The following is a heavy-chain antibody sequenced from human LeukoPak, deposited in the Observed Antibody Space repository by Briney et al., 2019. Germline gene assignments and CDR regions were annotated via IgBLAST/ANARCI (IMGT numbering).Heavy chain of an antibody. CDR1: GFTFSSYS. V-gene: IGHV3-21*01. CDR2: ISSSSSYI. Sequence: GGSLRLSCAASGFTFSSYSMNWVRQAPGKGLEWVSSISSSSSYIYYADSVKGRFTISRDNAKNSLYLQMNSLRAEDTAVYYCARGKDSSGWYGLFDYWGQGTLVTVSS. D-gene: IGHD6-19*01. CDR3: ARGKDSSGWYGLFDY. J-gene: IGHJ4*02.